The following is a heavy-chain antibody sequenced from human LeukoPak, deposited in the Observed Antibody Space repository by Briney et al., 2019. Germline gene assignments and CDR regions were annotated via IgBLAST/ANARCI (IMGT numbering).Heavy chain of an antibody. D-gene: IGHD6-19*01. CDR1: GYTFTSYG. Sequence: GASVKVSCKASGYTFTSYGISWVRQAPGQGLEWMGWISAYNGNTNYAQKLQGRVTMTTDTSTSTAYMELRSLRSDDTAVYYCARVKSWYSSGWFVDAFDIWGQGTMVTVSS. CDR2: ISAYNGNT. V-gene: IGHV1-18*01. J-gene: IGHJ3*02. CDR3: ARVKSWYSSGWFVDAFDI.